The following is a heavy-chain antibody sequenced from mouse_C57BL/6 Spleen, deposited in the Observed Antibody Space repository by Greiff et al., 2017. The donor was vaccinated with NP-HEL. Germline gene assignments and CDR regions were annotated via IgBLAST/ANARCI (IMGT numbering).Heavy chain of an antibody. CDR3: ARGEVLDY. V-gene: IGHV1-82*01. CDR1: GYAFSSSW. Sequence: QVQLQQSGPELVKPGASVKISCKASGYAFSSSWMNWVKQRPGKGLEWIGRIYPGDGDTNYNGKFKGKATLTAEKSSSTAYMQLSSLTSEDSAVYFCARGEVLDYWGQGTTLTVSS. J-gene: IGHJ2*01. CDR2: IYPGDGDT.